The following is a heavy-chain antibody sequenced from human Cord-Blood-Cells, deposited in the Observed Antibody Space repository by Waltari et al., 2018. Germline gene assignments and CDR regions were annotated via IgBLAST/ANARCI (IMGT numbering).Heavy chain of an antibody. CDR3: ASKKLGYFDY. J-gene: IGHJ4*02. D-gene: IGHD7-27*01. CDR1: GGSFSGYY. Sequence: QVQLQQWGAGLLKPSETLSLTCAVYGGSFSGYYWSWIRQPPGKGLEWLGEITHSGSTNDNPSLKSRVTISVDTSKNQFSLKLSAVTAADTAVYDCASKKLGYFDYWGQGTLVTVSS. CDR2: ITHSGST. V-gene: IGHV4-34*01.